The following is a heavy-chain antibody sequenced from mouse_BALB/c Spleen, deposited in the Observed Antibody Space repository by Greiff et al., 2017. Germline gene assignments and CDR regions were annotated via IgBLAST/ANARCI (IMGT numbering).Heavy chain of an antibody. CDR2: ISYDGSN. Sequence: EVKLQESGPGLVKPSQSLSLTCSVTGYSITSGYYWNWIRQFPGNKLEWMGYISYDGSNNYNPSLKNRISITRDTSKNQFFLKLNSVTTEDTATYYCAKGRTYYGNVGYAMDYWGQGTSVTVSA. D-gene: IGHD2-1*01. CDR3: AKGRTYYGNVGYAMDY. J-gene: IGHJ4*01. V-gene: IGHV3-6*02. CDR1: GYSITSGYY.